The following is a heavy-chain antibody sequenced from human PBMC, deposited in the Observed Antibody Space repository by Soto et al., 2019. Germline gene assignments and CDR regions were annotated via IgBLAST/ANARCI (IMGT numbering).Heavy chain of an antibody. J-gene: IGHJ6*02. CDR2: ISYDGSDK. D-gene: IGHD7-27*01. CDR1: GFTFSSYA. Sequence: PGGSLGLSCAAXGFTFSSYAMHWVRQAPGKGLEWVALISYDGSDKDYADSVKGRFTISRDNSRNTLFLQMNSLRAEDTAVYYCAKDMLRFYLGGMDVWGQGTTVTVSS. V-gene: IGHV3-30-3*01. CDR3: AKDMLRFYLGGMDV.